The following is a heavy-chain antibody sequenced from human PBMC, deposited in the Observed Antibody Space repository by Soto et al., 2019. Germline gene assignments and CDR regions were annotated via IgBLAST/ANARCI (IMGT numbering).Heavy chain of an antibody. CDR2: IYYSGST. Sequence: SETLSLTCTVSGGSISSYYWSWIRQPPGKGLEWIGYIYYSGSTNYNPSLKSRVTISADTSKNQFSLKLSSVTAADTAVYYCATTYSGYDEHYFDYWGQGTLVTVSS. CDR3: ATTYSGYDEHYFDY. D-gene: IGHD5-12*01. V-gene: IGHV4-59*08. J-gene: IGHJ4*02. CDR1: GGSISSYY.